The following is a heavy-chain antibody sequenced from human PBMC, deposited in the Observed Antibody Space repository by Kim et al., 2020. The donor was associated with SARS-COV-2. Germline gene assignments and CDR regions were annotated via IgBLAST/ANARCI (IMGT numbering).Heavy chain of an antibody. J-gene: IGHJ6*03. D-gene: IGHD2-21*01. CDR2: INHSGST. V-gene: IGHV4-34*01. CDR1: GGSFSGYY. Sequence: SETLSLTCAVYGGSFSGYYWSWIRQPPGKGLEWIGEINHSGSTNYNPSLKSRVTISVDTSKNQFSLKLSSVTAADTAVYYCARGRADGSLWWHYYYYMDVWGKGTTVTVSS. CDR3: ARGRADGSLWWHYYYYMDV.